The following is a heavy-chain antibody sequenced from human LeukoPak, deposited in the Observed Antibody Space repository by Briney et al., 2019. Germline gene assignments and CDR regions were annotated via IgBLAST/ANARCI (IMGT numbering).Heavy chain of an antibody. Sequence: GRSLRLSCAASGFSFSSYGRHWVRQAPGKGLEWVAIVSNGGSTKYYADSVKGRFTLSRDNSKNTLYLQMDSLRADDSAGSYSAKDEGNTALFTHYFDYWGQGTLVTVSS. D-gene: IGHD5-18*01. CDR2: VSNGGSTK. J-gene: IGHJ4*02. CDR3: AKDEGNTALFTHYFDY. V-gene: IGHV3-30*18. CDR1: GFSFSSYG.